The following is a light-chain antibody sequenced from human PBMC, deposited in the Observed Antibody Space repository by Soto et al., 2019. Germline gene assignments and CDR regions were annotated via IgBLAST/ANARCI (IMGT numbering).Light chain of an antibody. V-gene: IGKV3-15*01. CDR2: DSS. CDR1: QSVGSS. J-gene: IGKJ3*01. CDR3: QQYDDWPLT. Sequence: VLTQSPATLYVSPGEGATLSCRASQSVGSSLAWYQQKPGRAPRLLMFDSSTRATGVPAKFSGSGSGTEFTLTISSLQSEDFAIFFCQQYDDWPLTFGPGTRVDI.